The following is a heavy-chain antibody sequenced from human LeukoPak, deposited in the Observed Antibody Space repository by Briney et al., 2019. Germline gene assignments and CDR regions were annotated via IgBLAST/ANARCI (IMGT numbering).Heavy chain of an antibody. D-gene: IGHD5-12*01. CDR3: ARADSGAPGYPYYGMDV. CDR1: GYTFTGYY. CDR2: INPNSGGT. V-gene: IGHV1-2*02. Sequence: VASVKVSCKASGYTFTGYYMHWVRPAPGQGLEWMGWINPNSGGTNYAQKFQGRVTMTRDTSISTAYMELSRLRSDDTAVYYCARADSGAPGYPYYGMDVWGQGTTVTVSS. J-gene: IGHJ6*02.